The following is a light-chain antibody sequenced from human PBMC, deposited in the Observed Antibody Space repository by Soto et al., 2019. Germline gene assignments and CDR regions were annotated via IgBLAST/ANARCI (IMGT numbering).Light chain of an antibody. CDR3: SSYTSTSTWRV. J-gene: IGLJ1*01. V-gene: IGLV2-14*01. Sequence: QSALTQPASVSGSPGQSITISCTGTSSDVGGYNYVSWYQQHPGKAPKLMIYEVSNRPSGVSNRFSGSKSGNTASLTISGLQAEDESDYYCSSYTSTSTWRVFGPGTKLTVL. CDR1: SSDVGGYNY. CDR2: EVS.